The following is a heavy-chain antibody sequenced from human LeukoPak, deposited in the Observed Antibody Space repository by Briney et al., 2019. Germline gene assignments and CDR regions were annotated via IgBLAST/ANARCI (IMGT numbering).Heavy chain of an antibody. D-gene: IGHD3-10*01. CDR1: GFTFDDYG. CDR3: AREGIKHYYYYYYMDA. V-gene: IGHV3-20*04. CDR2: INWNGGST. Sequence: GGSLRLSCAASGFTFDDYGMSWVRQAPGKGLEWVSGINWNGGSTGYADSVKGRFTISRDNAKNSLYLQMSSLRAEDTALYYCAREGIKHYYYYYYMDAWGKGTTVTVSS. J-gene: IGHJ6*03.